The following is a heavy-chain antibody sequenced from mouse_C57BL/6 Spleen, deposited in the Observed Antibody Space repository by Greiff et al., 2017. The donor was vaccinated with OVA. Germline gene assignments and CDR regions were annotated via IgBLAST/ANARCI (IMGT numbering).Heavy chain of an antibody. D-gene: IGHD3-1*01. CDR3: ARDRGGSDY. J-gene: IGHJ2*01. CDR2: ISDGGSYT. Sequence: EVKVVESGGGLVKPGGSLKLSCAASGFTFSSYAMSWVRQTPEKRLEWVATISDGGSYTYYPDNVKGRFTISRDNAKNNLYLQMSHLKSEDTAMYYCARDRGGSDYWGQGTTLTVSS. CDR1: GFTFSSYA. V-gene: IGHV5-4*01.